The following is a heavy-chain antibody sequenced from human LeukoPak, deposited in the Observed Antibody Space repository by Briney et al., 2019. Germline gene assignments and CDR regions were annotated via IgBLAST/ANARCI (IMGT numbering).Heavy chain of an antibody. D-gene: IGHD2-2*01. V-gene: IGHV1-24*01. CDR2: FDPEDGET. J-gene: IGHJ6*02. CDR1: GYTLTELS. CDR3: VTVGYCSSTSCSDYYGMDV. Sequence: ASVKVSCKVSGYTLTELSMHWVRQAPGKGLEWMGGFDPEDGETIYAQMFQGRVTMTEDTSTDTAYMELSSLRSEDTAVYYCVTVGYCSSTSCSDYYGMDVWGQGTTVTVSS.